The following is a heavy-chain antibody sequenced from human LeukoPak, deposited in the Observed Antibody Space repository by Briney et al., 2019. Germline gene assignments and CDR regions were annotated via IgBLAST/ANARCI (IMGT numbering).Heavy chain of an antibody. CDR3: ARVGRIQYFDC. CDR2: ISGGGDTT. V-gene: IGHV3-48*03. D-gene: IGHD5-18*01. CDR1: XFTFSSYE. Sequence: GGSLRLSCTASXFTFSSYEMNWVRQAPGKGLEWLSYISGGGDTTLYADSVKGRFTISRDNAKNSLYLQMTSLRAEDTAVYYCARVGRIQYFDCWGQGTLVTVSS. J-gene: IGHJ4*02.